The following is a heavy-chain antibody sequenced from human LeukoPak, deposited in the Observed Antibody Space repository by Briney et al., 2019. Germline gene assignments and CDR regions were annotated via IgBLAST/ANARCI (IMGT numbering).Heavy chain of an antibody. D-gene: IGHD3-22*01. Sequence: GGSLRLSCAASGFTVSSNYMSWVRQAPGKGLEWVSAISGSGGSTYYADSVKGWFTISRDNSKNTLYLQMNSLRAEDTAVYYCAKDEVLGYYDSSGTDAFDIWGQGTMVTVSS. CDR1: GFTVSSNY. V-gene: IGHV3-23*01. CDR2: ISGSGGST. CDR3: AKDEVLGYYDSSGTDAFDI. J-gene: IGHJ3*02.